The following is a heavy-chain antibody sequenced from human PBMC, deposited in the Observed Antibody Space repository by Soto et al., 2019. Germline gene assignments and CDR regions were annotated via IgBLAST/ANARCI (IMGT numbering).Heavy chain of an antibody. CDR2: ISGTSDSI. J-gene: IGHJ4*02. CDR3: ARVAVLTAAGTTDY. D-gene: IGHD6-13*01. Sequence: GGSLRLSCVASGFTFSYYYMSWIRHVPGKGLEWVAYISGTSDSIPYADSVRGRFTISRDNAKNSLYLQMSSLRDDDTAVYYCARVAVLTAAGTTDYWGQGTLVTVSS. CDR1: GFTFSYYY. V-gene: IGHV3-11*06.